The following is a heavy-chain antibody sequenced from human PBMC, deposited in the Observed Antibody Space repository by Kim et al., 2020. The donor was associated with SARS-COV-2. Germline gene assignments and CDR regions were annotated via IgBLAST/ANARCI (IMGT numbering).Heavy chain of an antibody. CDR1: GFTFDDYA. J-gene: IGHJ6*02. CDR2: ISWNSGSI. V-gene: IGHV3-9*01. Sequence: GGSLRLSCAASGFTFDDYAMHWVRQAPGKGLEWVSCISWNSGSIGYADSVKGRFTISRDNAKNSLYLQMNSLRAEDTALYYCAIFPLNNYYGMDVWGQGTTVTVSS. CDR3: AIFPLNNYYGMDV.